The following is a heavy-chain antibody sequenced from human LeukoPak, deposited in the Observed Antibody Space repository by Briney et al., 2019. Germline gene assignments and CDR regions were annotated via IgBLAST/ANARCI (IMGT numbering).Heavy chain of an antibody. D-gene: IGHD2/OR15-2a*01. CDR3: ARSGRESTISYYGFYNY. J-gene: IGHJ4*02. CDR2: ISAYNGDT. V-gene: IGHV1-18*04. CDR1: GYTFTDYY. Sequence: ASVKVSCKASGYTFTDYYIHWVRQAPGQGLEWMGWISAYNGDTNYAQKFQGRVTMTTDTSTSTAYMELRSLRSDDTAVYYCARSGRESTISYYGFYNYWGQGTLVTVSS.